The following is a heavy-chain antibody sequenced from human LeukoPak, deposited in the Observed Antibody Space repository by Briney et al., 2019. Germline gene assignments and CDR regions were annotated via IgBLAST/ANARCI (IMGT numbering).Heavy chain of an antibody. CDR3: AKDQTGYSSSWYGGVDY. CDR1: GFTFSSYA. CDR2: ISGSGGST. D-gene: IGHD6-13*01. V-gene: IGHV3-23*01. J-gene: IGHJ4*02. Sequence: GGSLRLSCAASGFTFSSYAMSWVCQAPGKGLEWVSAISGSGGSTYYADSVKGRFTISRDNSKNTLYLQMNSLRAEDTAVYYCAKDQTGYSSSWYGGVDYWGQGTLVTVSS.